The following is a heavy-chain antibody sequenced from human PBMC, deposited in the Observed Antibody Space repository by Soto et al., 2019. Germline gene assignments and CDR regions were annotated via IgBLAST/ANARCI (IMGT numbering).Heavy chain of an antibody. Sequence: GGSLRLSCAASGFTFSSYAMHWVRQAPGKGLEWVAVISYDGSNKYYADSVKGRFTISRDNSKNTLYLQMNSLRAEDTAVYYCARSTVGATNFDYWGQGTLVTVSS. D-gene: IGHD1-26*01. J-gene: IGHJ4*02. CDR2: ISYDGSNK. CDR1: GFTFSSYA. CDR3: ARSTVGATNFDY. V-gene: IGHV3-30-3*01.